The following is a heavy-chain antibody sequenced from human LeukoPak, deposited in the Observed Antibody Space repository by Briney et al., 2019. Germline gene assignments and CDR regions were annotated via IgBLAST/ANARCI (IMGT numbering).Heavy chain of an antibody. CDR2: ISSSSTI. Sequence: HAGGSLRLSCAASGFTFSSYSMNWVRQAPGKGLEWVSYISSSSTIYYADSVKGRFTISRDNAKNSLYLQMNSLRDEDTAVYYCARDLSDFWSGYSRFDYWGQGTLVTVSS. J-gene: IGHJ4*02. CDR1: GFTFSSYS. D-gene: IGHD3-3*01. CDR3: ARDLSDFWSGYSRFDY. V-gene: IGHV3-48*02.